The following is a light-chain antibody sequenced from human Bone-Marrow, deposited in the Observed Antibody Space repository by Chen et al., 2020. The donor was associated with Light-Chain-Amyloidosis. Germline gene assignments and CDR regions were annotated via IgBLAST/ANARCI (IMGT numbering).Light chain of an antibody. Sequence: SLDLTQPSAVSVSPGQTARITCSGDTLPMQYTYWYQRKPGQAPQLVIYKDSQRPAGIPERFSGSSSGTIVTLTISGVQAEDEADYYCQSADSSDTYVIFGGGTKLTVL. CDR1: TLPMQY. CDR3: QSADSSDTYVI. CDR2: KDS. V-gene: IGLV3-25*03. J-gene: IGLJ2*01.